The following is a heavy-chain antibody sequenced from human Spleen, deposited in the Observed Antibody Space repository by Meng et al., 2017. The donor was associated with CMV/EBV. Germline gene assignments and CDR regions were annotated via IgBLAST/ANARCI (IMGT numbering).Heavy chain of an antibody. J-gene: IGHJ4*02. D-gene: IGHD1-26*01. CDR2: IKQDGSEK. Sequence: GESLKISCAASGFTFSGYWMDWVRQAPGKGLEWVANIKQDGSEKYYVDSVKGRFTISRDNAKNSLYLQMNSLRAEDTAVYYCARSGLVIVGATGGDYWGQGTLVTVSS. CDR1: GFTFSGYW. CDR3: ARSGLVIVGATGGDY. V-gene: IGHV3-7*01.